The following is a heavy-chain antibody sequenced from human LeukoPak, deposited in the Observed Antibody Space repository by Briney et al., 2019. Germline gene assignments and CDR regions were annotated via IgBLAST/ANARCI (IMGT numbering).Heavy chain of an antibody. D-gene: IGHD6-19*01. CDR1: GGSIRSNNFS. V-gene: IGHV4-39*01. CDR3: ARRTAVARTAHFDY. CDR2: FSYGGTT. J-gene: IGHJ4*02. Sequence: SETLSLTCSVSGGSIRSNNFSWDWIRQPPGKGLEWIGSFSYGGTTYFNPSLKSRVTMSVDTSKNQFSLKATSVTAADTAVYYCARRTAVARTAHFDYWGQGILVTVSS.